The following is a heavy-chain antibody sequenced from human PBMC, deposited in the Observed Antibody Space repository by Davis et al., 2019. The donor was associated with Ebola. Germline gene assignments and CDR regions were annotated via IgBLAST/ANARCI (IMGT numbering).Heavy chain of an antibody. J-gene: IGHJ6*02. CDR1: GFTFSSYA. CDR3: ARDWYYYDSSGYYYVDYYYYGMDV. D-gene: IGHD3-22*01. V-gene: IGHV3-30-3*01. Sequence: PGGSLRLSCAASGFTFSSYAMHWVRQAPGKGLEWVAVISYDGSNKYYADSVKGRFTISRDNSKNTLYLQMNSLRAEDTAVYYCARDWYYYDSSGYYYVDYYYYGMDVWGQGTTVTVSS. CDR2: ISYDGSNK.